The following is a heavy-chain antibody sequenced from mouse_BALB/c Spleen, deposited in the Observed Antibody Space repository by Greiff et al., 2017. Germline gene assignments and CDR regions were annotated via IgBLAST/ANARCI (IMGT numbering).Heavy chain of an antibody. J-gene: IGHJ4*01. D-gene: IGHD1-2*01. Sequence: EVKVVESGGGLVQPGGSLKLSCAASGFTFSSYGMSWVRQTPDKRLELVATINSNGGSTYYPDSVKGRFTISRDNAKNTLYLQMSSLKSEDTAMYYCARSTTATGAMDYWGQGTSVTVSS. V-gene: IGHV5-6-3*01. CDR2: INSNGGST. CDR3: ARSTTATGAMDY. CDR1: GFTFSSYG.